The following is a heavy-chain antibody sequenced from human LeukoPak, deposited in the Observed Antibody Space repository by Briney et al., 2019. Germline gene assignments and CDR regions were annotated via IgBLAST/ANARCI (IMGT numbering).Heavy chain of an antibody. J-gene: IGHJ4*02. V-gene: IGHV3-20*04. D-gene: IGHD1-1*01. CDR2: INWNGGST. CDR3: AKDTTGSYQRAFDY. Sequence: GGSLRLSCAASGFTFDDYGMSWVRQAPGKGLEWVSGINWNGGSTGYADSVKGRFTISRDNSKNTLYLQVNSLRAEDTAVYYCAKDTTGSYQRAFDYWGQGTLVTVSS. CDR1: GFTFDDYG.